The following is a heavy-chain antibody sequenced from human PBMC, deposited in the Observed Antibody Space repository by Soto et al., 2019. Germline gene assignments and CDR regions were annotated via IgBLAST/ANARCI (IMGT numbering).Heavy chain of an antibody. V-gene: IGHV3-21*01. CDR3: ARDWVVRRVIGDYYYYGMDV. D-gene: IGHD3-10*01. J-gene: IGHJ6*02. CDR2: ISSSSSYI. CDR1: GFTFSSYS. Sequence: EVQLVESGGGLVKPGGSLRLSCAASGFTFSSYSMNWVRQAPGKGLEWVSSISSSSSYIYYADSVKGRFTISRDNAKNSLYLQMNSLRAEDTAVYYCARDWVVRRVIGDYYYYGMDVWGQGTTVTVSS.